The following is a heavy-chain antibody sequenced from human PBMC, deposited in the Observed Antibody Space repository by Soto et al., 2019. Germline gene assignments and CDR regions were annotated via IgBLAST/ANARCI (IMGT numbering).Heavy chain of an antibody. J-gene: IGHJ6*02. Sequence: QVQVVQSGAEVKKPGASVKISCKASGYTFSTHAMHWVRQAPGQSLEGMGWINGGTGQTKHSHRFQGRVTITRDTSASTSYMELSSLRSEDTAVYYCARGKGMEENYYYYGLDIWGQGTTVTVSS. D-gene: IGHD1-1*01. CDR3: ARGKGMEENYYYYGLDI. V-gene: IGHV1-3*01. CDR1: GYTFSTHA. CDR2: INGGTGQT.